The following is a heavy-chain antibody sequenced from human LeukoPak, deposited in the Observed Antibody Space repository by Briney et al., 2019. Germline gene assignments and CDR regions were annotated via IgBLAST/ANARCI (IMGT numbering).Heavy chain of an antibody. CDR1: GYSISSGYY. D-gene: IGHD6-13*01. CDR3: ASHGYSSSWYVHWFDP. CDR2: IHHSGST. J-gene: IGHJ5*02. Sequence: KPSETLSLTCTVSGYSISSGYYWTWIRQPPGKGLEWIANIHHSGSTYNNPSLKSRVTISVDTSKNQFSLKLSSVTAADTAVYYCASHGYSSSWYVHWFDPWGQGTLVTVSS. V-gene: IGHV4-38-2*02.